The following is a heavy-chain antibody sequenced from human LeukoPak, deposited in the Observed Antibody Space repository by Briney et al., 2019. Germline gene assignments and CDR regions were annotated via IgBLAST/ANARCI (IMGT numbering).Heavy chain of an antibody. Sequence: PGGSLRLSCAASGFTFSTYWMTWVRQPPGKGLEWVAHINHDGSEKYYVDSVKGRFTISRDNAQNSLYLQMNSLRAEDTAVYYCARVNYYDSSGYRYYYYYYMDVWGKGTTVTVSS. J-gene: IGHJ6*03. V-gene: IGHV3-7*01. CDR1: GFTFSTYW. CDR2: INHDGSEK. CDR3: ARVNYYDSSGYRYYYYYYMDV. D-gene: IGHD3-22*01.